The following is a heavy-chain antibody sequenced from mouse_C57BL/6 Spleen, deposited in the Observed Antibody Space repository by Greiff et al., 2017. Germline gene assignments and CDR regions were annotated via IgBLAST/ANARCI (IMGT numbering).Heavy chain of an antibody. J-gene: IGHJ4*01. CDR3: ARDYYGSSYAMDY. Sequence: EVKLMESGGGLVQPGGSLKLSCAASGFTFSDYGMAWVRQAPRKGPEWVAFISNLAYSIYYADTGTGRFTISSEKAKHTVYLEMSSLRSEDTAMYYCARDYYGSSYAMDYWGQGTSVTVSS. V-gene: IGHV5-15*01. D-gene: IGHD1-1*01. CDR1: GFTFSDYG. CDR2: ISNLAYSI.